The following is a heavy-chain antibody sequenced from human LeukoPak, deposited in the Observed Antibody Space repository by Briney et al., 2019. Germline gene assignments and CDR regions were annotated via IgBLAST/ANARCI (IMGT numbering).Heavy chain of an antibody. CDR2: IYPGDSDT. CDR3: ARHLRVGQQLVLGPFDY. CDR1: GYNFNSYW. J-gene: IGHJ4*02. Sequence: GESLKTSCKGSGYNFNSYWIAWVRQMPGKGLEWMGIIYPGDSDTRYNPPFQGQVTISADKSISTAYLQWSSLKASDTAMYYCARHLRVGQQLVLGPFDYWGQGTLVTVSS. D-gene: IGHD6-13*01. V-gene: IGHV5-51*01.